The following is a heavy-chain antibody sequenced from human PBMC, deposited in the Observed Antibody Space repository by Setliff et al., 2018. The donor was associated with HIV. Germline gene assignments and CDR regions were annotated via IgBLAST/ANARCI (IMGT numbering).Heavy chain of an antibody. CDR2: IDHEGTT. Sequence: LSLTCAVFGGSFSNYYWSWVRQPPGKGLEFIAEIDHEGTTNYNPSLKSRATISVDTSKNHLSLKLTSMTAADTGVYFCTLTHVGAQTHVGIPMIDNFWGQGTLVT. CDR3: TLTHVGAQTHVGIPMIDNF. CDR1: GGSFSNYY. J-gene: IGHJ4*02. D-gene: IGHD3-16*02. V-gene: IGHV4-34*01.